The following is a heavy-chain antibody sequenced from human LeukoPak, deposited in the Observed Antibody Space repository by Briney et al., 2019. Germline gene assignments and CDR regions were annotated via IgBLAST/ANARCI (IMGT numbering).Heavy chain of an antibody. V-gene: IGHV1-2*02. D-gene: IGHD6-19*01. J-gene: IGHJ4*02. Sequence: ASVKVSCKASGYTFTGYYLHWVRQAPGHGLEWMGWINPNSGATNYAQKFQDRVTMTRDTSISTAYMELSGLRSDDTAVYYCARDVSSGPVNYWGQGTLVTVSS. CDR1: GYTFTGYY. CDR3: ARDVSSGPVNY. CDR2: INPNSGAT.